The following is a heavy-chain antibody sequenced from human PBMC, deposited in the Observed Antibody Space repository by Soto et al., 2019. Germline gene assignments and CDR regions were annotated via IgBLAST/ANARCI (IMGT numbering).Heavy chain of an antibody. Sequence: GGSLRLSCEASGFTFSSYGMHWVRQAPGKGLEWVAVISYDGDNKYYADSMKGRLTISRDNSKNTLYLQMKSLRVEDTAVYYCAKAYYHFWSGYATSYYYGLDVWGQGTQVTVSS. V-gene: IGHV3-30*18. CDR3: AKAYYHFWSGYATSYYYGLDV. J-gene: IGHJ6*02. CDR1: GFTFSSYG. CDR2: ISYDGDNK. D-gene: IGHD3-3*01.